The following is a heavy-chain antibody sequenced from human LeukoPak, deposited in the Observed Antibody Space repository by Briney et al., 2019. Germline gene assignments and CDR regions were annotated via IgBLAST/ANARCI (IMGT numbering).Heavy chain of an antibody. J-gene: IGHJ4*02. CDR1: GYKFATYW. CDR3: PTFVVVTAGQNYFDF. D-gene: IGHD2-21*02. Sequence: GESLKISCKVSGYKFATYWIGWVRQMPGKGLEWMGIIHSGDSDTRYSPSFQGRVTISADKSISTAYLQWSSLKAPDTAMYYCPTFVVVTAGQNYFDFWGQGTLVTVSS. CDR2: IHSGDSDT. V-gene: IGHV5-51*01.